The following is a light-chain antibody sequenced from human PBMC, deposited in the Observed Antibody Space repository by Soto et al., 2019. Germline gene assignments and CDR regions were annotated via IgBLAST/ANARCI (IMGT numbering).Light chain of an antibody. V-gene: IGKV1-9*01. Sequence: IQLTQPKSSLSASVGDRVTITCRASQAISSYLAWYQQKPGKAPKLLIYAASSLQSGVPSRFSGSGSGTEFTLTISSLQPDDFATYYCQQYNSYRTFCQGANVDIK. CDR3: QQYNSYRT. CDR1: QAISSY. CDR2: AAS. J-gene: IGKJ1*01.